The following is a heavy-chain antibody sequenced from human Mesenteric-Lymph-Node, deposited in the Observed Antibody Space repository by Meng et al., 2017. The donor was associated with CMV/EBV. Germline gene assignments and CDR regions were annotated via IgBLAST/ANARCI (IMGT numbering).Heavy chain of an antibody. CDR3: VKRGRFGELYFDY. Sequence: GGSLRLSCAASGFTFSNYEMNWVRQAPGKGLEWVSSISSGGGTRYYADSAKGRFTISRDNAKNSLYLQMNSLRVEDTALYYCVKRGRFGELYFDYWGQGTLVTVSS. D-gene: IGHD3-10*01. V-gene: IGHV3-48*03. CDR1: GFTFSNYE. CDR2: ISSGGGTR. J-gene: IGHJ4*02.